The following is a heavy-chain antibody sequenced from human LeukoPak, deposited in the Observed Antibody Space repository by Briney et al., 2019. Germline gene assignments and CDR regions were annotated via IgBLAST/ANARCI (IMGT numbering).Heavy chain of an antibody. CDR1: GYSFTTFW. CDR2: IHPGDSDT. CDR3: ARQNTGGSGPY. D-gene: IGHD2-8*02. Sequence: GESLQISCEASGYSFTTFWIGWVRQMPGKGLEWMGIIHPGDSDTTYSPSFQGQVTISADKSINTAYLHWSSLKTSDTAMYYCARQNTGGSGPYWGQGTLVTVSS. J-gene: IGHJ4*02. V-gene: IGHV5-51*01.